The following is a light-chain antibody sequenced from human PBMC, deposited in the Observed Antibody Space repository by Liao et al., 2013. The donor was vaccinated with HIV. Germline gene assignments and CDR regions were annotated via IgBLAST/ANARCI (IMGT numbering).Light chain of an antibody. J-gene: IGLJ2*01. V-gene: IGLV3-21*01. CDR3: QVWDNSRDHVI. Sequence: SYELTQPPSVSVALGKTAGISCGGNNVGSTSVHWYQQKPGQAPVLVIYYDSDRPSGIPERISGSNSGNTASLTISKAEAGDEADYYCQVWDNSRDHVIFGGGTKLTVL. CDR1: NVGSTS. CDR2: YDS.